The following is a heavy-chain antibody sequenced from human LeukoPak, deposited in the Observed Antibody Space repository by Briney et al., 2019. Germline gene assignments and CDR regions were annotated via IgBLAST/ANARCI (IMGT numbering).Heavy chain of an antibody. CDR2: IYWDDDK. V-gene: IGHV2-5*02. J-gene: IGHJ4*02. Sequence: SGPPLVKPTQTLTLTCTFSGFSLHTRGVGVGWIRQPPGKALEWLALIYWDDDKRYSPSLKRRVTITKDTSKNHVVLTMSNLDPVDPSTYFCAHTPYYVLSGYSYFDYWGQGARVTVSS. CDR3: AHTPYYVLSGYSYFDY. D-gene: IGHD3-3*01. CDR1: GFSLHTRGVG.